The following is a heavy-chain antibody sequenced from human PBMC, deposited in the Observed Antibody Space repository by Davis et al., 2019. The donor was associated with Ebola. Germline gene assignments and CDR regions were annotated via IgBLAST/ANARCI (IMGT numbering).Heavy chain of an antibody. J-gene: IGHJ4*02. V-gene: IGHV1-2*02. D-gene: IGHD4-23*01. Sequence: ASVKVSCKASGYTFTGNYLHWVRQAPGQGLEWMGWINPNNGFTFYAQKFEGRVTMTRDTSLSIAYMELNSLNSDDTAVYYCARGWGNSLGNDFWGQGTLVTVSS. CDR3: ARGWGNSLGNDF. CDR2: INPNNGFT. CDR1: GYTFTGNY.